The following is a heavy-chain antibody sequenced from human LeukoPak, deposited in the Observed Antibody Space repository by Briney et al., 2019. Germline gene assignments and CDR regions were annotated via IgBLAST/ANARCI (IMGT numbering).Heavy chain of an antibody. CDR1: GYRFTNYW. V-gene: IGHV5-51*01. D-gene: IGHD7-27*01. CDR3: ARQTAMSRSGDY. J-gene: IGHJ4*02. CDR2: IYPGDSDT. Sequence: GESLKISCKGSGYRFTNYWIGWVRQMPGKGLEWMGLIYPGDSDTRYSPSFQGQVAISADKSLSTAYLQWNSLKASDTAMYYCARQTAMSRSGDYWGQGTLVTVSS.